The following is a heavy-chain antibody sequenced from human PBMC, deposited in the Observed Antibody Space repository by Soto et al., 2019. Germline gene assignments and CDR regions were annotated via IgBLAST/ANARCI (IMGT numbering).Heavy chain of an antibody. D-gene: IGHD3-10*01. J-gene: IGHJ6*02. CDR1: GGSISSYY. Sequence: SETLSLTCTVSGGSISSYYWSWIRQPPGKGLEWIGYIYYSGSTNYNPSLRSRVTISLDTSKNQFSLKLSSVTAADTALYYCARQGFGELHGLVDVWGQGTTVTVSS. CDR2: IYYSGST. V-gene: IGHV4-59*08. CDR3: ARQGFGELHGLVDV.